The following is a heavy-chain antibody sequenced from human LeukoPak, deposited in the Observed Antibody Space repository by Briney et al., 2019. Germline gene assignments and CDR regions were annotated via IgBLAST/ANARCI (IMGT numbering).Heavy chain of an antibody. D-gene: IGHD6-25*01. J-gene: IGHJ4*02. CDR2: INPNSGGT. CDR3: ARGRPGDYFDY. CDR1: GYTFTGYF. V-gene: IGHV1-2*02. Sequence: ASVKVSCKASGYTFTGYFMHWVRQAPGQGLEWMGWINPNSGGTSYLQNFQGRVTMTRDTSISTAYMHLSRLRSDDTAVYYCARGRPGDYFDYWGQGTLVTVSS.